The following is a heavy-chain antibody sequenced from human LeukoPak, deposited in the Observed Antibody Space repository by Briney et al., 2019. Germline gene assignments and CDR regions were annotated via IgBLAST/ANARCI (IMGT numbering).Heavy chain of an antibody. J-gene: IGHJ3*02. Sequence: PGGSLRLSCAASGFTFSSYSMNWVRQAPGKGLEWVSYLSSGRNAIYYVDSVKGRFTISRDNDKNSLYLQMNSLRDEDTAVYYCAKDRGSGSYYSFHIWGQGTMVTVSS. V-gene: IGHV3-48*02. CDR1: GFTFSSYS. CDR3: AKDRGSGSYYSFHI. D-gene: IGHD1-26*01. CDR2: LSSGRNAI.